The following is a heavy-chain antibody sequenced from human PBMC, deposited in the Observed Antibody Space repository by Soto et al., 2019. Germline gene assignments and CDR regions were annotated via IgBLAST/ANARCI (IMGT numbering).Heavy chain of an antibody. V-gene: IGHV4-39*01. D-gene: IGHD3-10*01. CDR3: ARHISPEWRKWFGEFHMGTYYFDY. J-gene: IGHJ4*02. Sequence: SETLSLTCTVSGGSISSSSYYWGWIRQPPGKGLEWIGSIYYSGSTYYNPSLKSRVTISVDTSKNQFSLKLSSVTAADTAVYYCARHISPEWRKWFGEFHMGTYYFDYWGQGTLVTVSS. CDR2: IYYSGST. CDR1: GGSISSSSYY.